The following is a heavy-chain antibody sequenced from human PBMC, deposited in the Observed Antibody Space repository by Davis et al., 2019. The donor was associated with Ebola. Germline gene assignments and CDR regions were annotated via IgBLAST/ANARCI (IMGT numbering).Heavy chain of an antibody. J-gene: IGHJ2*01. V-gene: IGHV4-34*01. CDR2: INHSGST. CDR1: GRSFSGYY. CDR3: ARDRAAAGYFDL. Sequence: MPSETLSLTCAVYGRSFSGYYWSWIRQPPGKGLEWIGEINHSGSTNYNPPLKSRVTISVDTSKNQFSLKLSSVTAADTAVYYCARDRAAAGYFDLWGRGTLVTVSS. D-gene: IGHD6-13*01.